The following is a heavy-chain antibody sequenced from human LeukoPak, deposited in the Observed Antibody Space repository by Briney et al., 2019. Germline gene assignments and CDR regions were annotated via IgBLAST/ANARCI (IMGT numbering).Heavy chain of an antibody. V-gene: IGHV3-66*02. Sequence: GGSLRLSCAASGFTVSTNYMSWVRQAPGKGLEWVSLINSGGSTYYADTVKGRFTISRDNSKNTVYLQMNSLRAEDTAVYYCAKDRIAGHDTFDIWGQGTVVTVSS. D-gene: IGHD6-13*01. CDR3: AKDRIAGHDTFDI. CDR2: INSGGST. CDR1: GFTVSTNY. J-gene: IGHJ3*02.